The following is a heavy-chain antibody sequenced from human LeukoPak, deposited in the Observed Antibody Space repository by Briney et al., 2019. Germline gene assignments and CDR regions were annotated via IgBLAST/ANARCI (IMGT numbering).Heavy chain of an antibody. J-gene: IGHJ4*02. CDR3: ARGRTPDIPLAGTGFDFDY. V-gene: IGHV4-38-2*01. CDR1: GYSINNGHY. CDR2: IFHSGST. Sequence: SETLSLTCVVSGYSINNGHYWGWIRQPLGKGLEWIGSIFHSGSTYRNPSLKSRVTISVDTSKNQFSLNLRSVTAADTAVYYCARGRTPDIPLAGTGFDFDYWGQGTLVTVSS. D-gene: IGHD6-19*01.